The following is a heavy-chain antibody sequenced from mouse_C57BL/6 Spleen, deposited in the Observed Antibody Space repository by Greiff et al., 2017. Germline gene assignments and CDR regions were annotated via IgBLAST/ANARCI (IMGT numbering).Heavy chain of an antibody. CDR2: IRNKANGYTT. D-gene: IGHD3-3*01. Sequence: EVQGVESGGGLVQPGGSLSLSCAASGFTFTDYYMSWVRQPPGKALGWLGFIRNKANGYTTEYSASVKGRFTISRDNSQSILYLQMNALRAEDSATYYCARSSGDRWFAYWGQGTLVTVSA. CDR3: ARSSGDRWFAY. J-gene: IGHJ3*01. CDR1: GFTFTDYY. V-gene: IGHV7-3*01.